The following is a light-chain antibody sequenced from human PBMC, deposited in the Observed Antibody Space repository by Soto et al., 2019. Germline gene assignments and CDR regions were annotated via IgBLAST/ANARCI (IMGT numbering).Light chain of an antibody. CDR2: DAT. V-gene: IGKV1-33*01. Sequence: DFQTTQSPAALSASVGDRGTITCQASQDISDYLNWYQQKPGAAPKLLIHDATNLQAGVPSRFSGSGSGTEFTFTISSLEPEDVATYYCQQYDNIPLTFGGGTKVDIK. J-gene: IGKJ4*01. CDR3: QQYDNIPLT. CDR1: QDISDY.